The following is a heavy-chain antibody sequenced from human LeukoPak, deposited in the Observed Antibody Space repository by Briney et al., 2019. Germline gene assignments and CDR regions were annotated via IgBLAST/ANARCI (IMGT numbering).Heavy chain of an antibody. CDR2: INPNSGGT. V-gene: IGHV1-2*06. CDR3: ARGLGYSSGYYYYYMDV. CDR1: GYTFTGYY. D-gene: IGHD6-19*01. J-gene: IGHJ6*03. Sequence: ASVKVSCKASGYTFTGYYMHWVRQAPGQGLEWMGRINPNSGGTNYAQKFQGRVTMTRDTSISTAYMELSRLRSDDTAVYYCARGLGYSSGYYYYYMDVWGKGTTVTVSS.